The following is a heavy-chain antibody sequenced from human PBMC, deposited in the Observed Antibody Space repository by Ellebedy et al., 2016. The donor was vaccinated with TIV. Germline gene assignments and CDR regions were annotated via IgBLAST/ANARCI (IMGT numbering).Heavy chain of an antibody. CDR2: ISSSSSYI. Sequence: GGSLRLSCAASGFTFSSYSMNWVRQAPGKGLEWVSSISSSSSYIYYADSVTGRFTISRDNSKNTLYLQMNSLGVGDTAVYYCAKLGFDILTGSGGMDVWGQGTTVTVSS. D-gene: IGHD3-9*01. CDR3: AKLGFDILTGSGGMDV. J-gene: IGHJ6*02. CDR1: GFTFSSYS. V-gene: IGHV3-21*04.